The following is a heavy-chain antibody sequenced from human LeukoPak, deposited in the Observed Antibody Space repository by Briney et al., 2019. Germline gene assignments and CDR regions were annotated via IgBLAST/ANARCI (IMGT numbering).Heavy chain of an antibody. Sequence: GGSLRLSCAASGFTFSSYGMHWVRQAPGKGLEWVSAIVEGGSVTFYTDSVKGRFTISRDNSKNTLYLQMNSLRAEDTALYYCAKGTAQWELYDYWGQGTLVTVSS. V-gene: IGHV3-23*05. CDR2: IVEGGSVT. J-gene: IGHJ4*02. CDR1: GFTFSSYG. D-gene: IGHD1-26*01. CDR3: AKGTAQWELYDY.